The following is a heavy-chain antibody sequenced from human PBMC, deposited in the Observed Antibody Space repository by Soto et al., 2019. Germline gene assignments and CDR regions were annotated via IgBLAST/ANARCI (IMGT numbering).Heavy chain of an antibody. CDR2: MNPNSGNT. Sequence: ASVKVSCKASGYTFTSYDINWVRQATGQGLEWMGWMNPNSGNTGYAQKFQGRVTMTRNTSISTAYMELSSLRSEDTAVYYCARGYRGGALLTGYYTNFDYWGQGTLVTVSS. V-gene: IGHV1-8*01. J-gene: IGHJ4*02. CDR1: GYTFTSYD. D-gene: IGHD3-9*01. CDR3: ARGYRGGALLTGYYTNFDY.